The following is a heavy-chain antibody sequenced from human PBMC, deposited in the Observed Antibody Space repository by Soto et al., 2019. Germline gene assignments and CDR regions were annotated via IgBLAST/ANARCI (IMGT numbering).Heavy chain of an antibody. V-gene: IGHV3-21*01. CDR1: GFTFSSSS. CDR2: ITSSSSFI. Sequence: EVQLVESGGGLVKPGGSLRLSCTDSGFTFSSSSMSWVRQAPGKGLEWVSSITSSSSFIYYADSVKGRFTISRDNAKNSLYLQMNSLRAEDTAVYYCARGYSGYDSEFDYWGQGTLVTVSS. CDR3: ARGYSGYDSEFDY. D-gene: IGHD5-12*01. J-gene: IGHJ4*02.